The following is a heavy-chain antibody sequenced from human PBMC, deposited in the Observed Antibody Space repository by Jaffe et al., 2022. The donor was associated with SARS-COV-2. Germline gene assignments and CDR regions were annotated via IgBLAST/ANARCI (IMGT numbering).Heavy chain of an antibody. D-gene: IGHD3-3*01. V-gene: IGHV3-7*01. CDR2: INQDGSAK. CDR3: ATLDTVTVSHGAFDI. Sequence: EVQLVESGGGLVQPGGSLRLSCAGSGFTFSGYWLTWVRQAPGKGLEWVANINQDGSAKNYVDSLKGRFTISRDNAKNSLYLQMSSLRAEDTAVYYCATLDTVTVSHGAFDIWGQGTMVTVSS. CDR1: GFTFSGYW. J-gene: IGHJ3*02.